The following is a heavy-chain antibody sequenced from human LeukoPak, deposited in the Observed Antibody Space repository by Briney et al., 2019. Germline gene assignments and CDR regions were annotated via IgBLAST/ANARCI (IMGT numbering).Heavy chain of an antibody. Sequence: GGSLRLSCAASGITSSSSTIPWVRQAPGKGLEWISVIRSHPNIIYIADSLKGRFTISRDNANNSLDLHMNSLTVEDTGVYYCARDVYRQWLVQEYNWFDPWGQGTLVTVSS. J-gene: IGHJ5*02. CDR1: GITSSSST. V-gene: IGHV3-48*01. CDR3: ARDVYRQWLVQEYNWFDP. D-gene: IGHD6-19*01. CDR2: IRSHPNII.